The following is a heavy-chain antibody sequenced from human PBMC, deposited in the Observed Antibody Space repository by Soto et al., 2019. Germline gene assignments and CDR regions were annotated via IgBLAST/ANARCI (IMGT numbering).Heavy chain of an antibody. CDR3: AKDRYDSSGPSPFDY. CDR2: ISGSGGST. V-gene: IGHV3-23*01. CDR1: GFTFSSYA. J-gene: IGHJ4*02. Sequence: VGSLRLSCAASGFTFSSYAMSWVRQAPGKGLEWVSAISGSGGSTYYADSVKGRFTISRDNSKNTLYLQMNSLRAEDTAVYYCAKDRYDSSGPSPFDYWGQGTLVTVSS. D-gene: IGHD3-22*01.